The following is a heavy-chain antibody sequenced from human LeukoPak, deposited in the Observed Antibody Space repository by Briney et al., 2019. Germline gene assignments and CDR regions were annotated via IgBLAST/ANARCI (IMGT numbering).Heavy chain of an antibody. CDR2: IRYDGSNK. D-gene: IGHD6-19*01. CDR3: AKDQSQQWLPPELDY. Sequence: GGSLRLSCAASGFTFSTSWMSWVRQAPGKGLEWVAFIRYDGSNKYYADSVKGRFTISRDNSKNTLYLQMNSLRAEDTAVYYCAKDQSQQWLPPELDYWGQGTLVTVSS. CDR1: GFTFSTSW. V-gene: IGHV3-30*02. J-gene: IGHJ4*02.